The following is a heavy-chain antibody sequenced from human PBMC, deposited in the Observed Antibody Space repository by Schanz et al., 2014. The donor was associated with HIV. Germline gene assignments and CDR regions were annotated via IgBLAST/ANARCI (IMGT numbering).Heavy chain of an antibody. CDR2: ISASGGST. J-gene: IGHJ6*02. CDR1: GFTFSGFA. Sequence: QLLESGGGLVQPGGLLRLSCAASGFTFSGFAMSWVRQTPGKGLEWVSTISASGGSTYYADSVKGRFTISRDNSKNTMFLQMNSLRVEDTAIYYCAKIRGTRGAYDGMDVWGQGTTVTVSS. V-gene: IGHV3-23*01. CDR3: AKIRGTRGAYDGMDV. D-gene: IGHD3-10*01.